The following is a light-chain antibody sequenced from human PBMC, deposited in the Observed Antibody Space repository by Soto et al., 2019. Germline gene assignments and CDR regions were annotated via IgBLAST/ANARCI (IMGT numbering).Light chain of an antibody. Sequence: NFMLTQPHSVSESPVKTVTISCTGSSGSIASNYVQWFQQRPGSAPTTVIYEDNKRPSGVPDRFSGSIDSSSNSASLTISGLKTEDEADYYCQSYDSSLSGWLFGGGTKLTVL. CDR1: SGSIASNY. V-gene: IGLV6-57*02. CDR3: QSYDSSLSGWL. J-gene: IGLJ3*02. CDR2: EDN.